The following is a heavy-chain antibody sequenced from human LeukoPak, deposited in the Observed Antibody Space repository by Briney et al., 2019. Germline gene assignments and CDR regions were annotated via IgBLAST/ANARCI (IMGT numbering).Heavy chain of an antibody. Sequence: SETLSLTCTVSGGSISDYYWSWIRQPAGKGLEWIGRIYRSGSTNYNPSLRSRVTMSVDTSKNQFSLRLKSVTAADTAVYYCARDRSYDSSGYYNFDYWGQGTLVTVSS. V-gene: IGHV4-4*07. D-gene: IGHD3-22*01. CDR2: IYRSGST. CDR3: ARDRSYDSSGYYNFDY. CDR1: GGSISDYY. J-gene: IGHJ4*02.